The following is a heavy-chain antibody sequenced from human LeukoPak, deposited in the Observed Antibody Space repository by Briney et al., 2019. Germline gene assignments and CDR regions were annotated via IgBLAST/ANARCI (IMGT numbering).Heavy chain of an antibody. CDR1: RGSITSGGYS. CDR3: ASFYCSGGSCYQYYYYYYMDV. D-gene: IGHD2-15*01. CDR2: IYYSGST. V-gene: IGHV4-30-2*03. J-gene: IGHJ6*03. Sequence: SETLSLTCAVSRGSITSGGYSWSWIRQPPGKGLEWIGYIYYSGSTYYNPSLKSRVTISVDTSKNQFSLKLSSVTAADTAVYYCASFYCSGGSCYQYYYYYYMDVWGKGTTVTISS.